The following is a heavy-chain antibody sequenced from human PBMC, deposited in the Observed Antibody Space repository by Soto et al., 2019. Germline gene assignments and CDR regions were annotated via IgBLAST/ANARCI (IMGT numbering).Heavy chain of an antibody. CDR1: GFTFDTYA. Sequence: GGSLRLSCAASGFTFDTYAMSWVRQAPGKGLEWVSTISGGGDKTYYADSVKGRFTISRDNSKNTVSLQLNSLRAEDTAVYYCAKDPDYYFWSGFTTTFDSWGQGTLVTGSA. D-gene: IGHD3-3*01. V-gene: IGHV3-23*01. CDR2: ISGGGDKT. J-gene: IGHJ4*02. CDR3: AKDPDYYFWSGFTTTFDS.